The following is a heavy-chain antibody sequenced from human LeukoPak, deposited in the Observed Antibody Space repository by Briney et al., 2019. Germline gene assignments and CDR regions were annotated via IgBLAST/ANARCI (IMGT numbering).Heavy chain of an antibody. J-gene: IGHJ4*02. D-gene: IGHD6-19*01. V-gene: IGHV3-23*01. CDR1: GFTFSNYG. CDR2: ISGSGGST. Sequence: GGSLRLSCAASGFTFSNYGMSWVRQAPGKGLEWVSAISGSGGSTYYAASVKGRFTISRDNSKNTLYLQMNSLRAEDTAVYYCAKARIAVAGRGFDYWGQGTLVTVSS. CDR3: AKARIAVAGRGFDY.